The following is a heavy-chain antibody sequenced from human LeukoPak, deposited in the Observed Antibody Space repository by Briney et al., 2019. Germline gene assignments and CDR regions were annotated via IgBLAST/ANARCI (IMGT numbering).Heavy chain of an antibody. CDR3: ARGESMIVVVPLDY. Sequence: GGSLRLSCAASGFTFSSYGMNWVRQAPGKGLEWVSYISSSGSTIYYADSVKGRFTISRDNAKNSLYLQMNSLRAEDTAVYYCARGESMIVVVPLDYWGQGTLVTVSS. J-gene: IGHJ4*02. V-gene: IGHV3-48*04. CDR1: GFTFSSYG. D-gene: IGHD3-22*01. CDR2: ISSSGSTI.